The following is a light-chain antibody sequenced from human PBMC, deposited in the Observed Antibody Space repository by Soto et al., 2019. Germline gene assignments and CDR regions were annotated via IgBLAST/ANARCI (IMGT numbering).Light chain of an antibody. V-gene: IGKV3-15*01. J-gene: IGKJ1*01. CDR1: QSVSSY. CDR3: QQYDKWPGT. Sequence: EIVLTQSPATLSLSPGERATLSCRASQSVSSYLAWYQQKPGQAPRLIINGASTRATGIPARFSGSGSGTEFTLTISSLQSEDSAVYYCQQYDKWPGTFGQGTKVDIK. CDR2: GAS.